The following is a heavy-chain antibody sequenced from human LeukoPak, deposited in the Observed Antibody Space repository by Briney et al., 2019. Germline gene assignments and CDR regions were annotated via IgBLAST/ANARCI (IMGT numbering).Heavy chain of an antibody. CDR3: ARAGGSGSDYDYFDD. Sequence: GGSLRLSCAASGFTFSSYCMNWVRQAPGKGLEWVSSISRSSSYIYYADSVKGRFTISRDNAKNSLYLQMNSLRAEDTAVYYCARAGGSGSDYDYFDDWGQGTLVTVSS. V-gene: IGHV3-21*01. CDR1: GFTFSSYC. D-gene: IGHD1-26*01. J-gene: IGHJ4*01. CDR2: ISRSSSYI.